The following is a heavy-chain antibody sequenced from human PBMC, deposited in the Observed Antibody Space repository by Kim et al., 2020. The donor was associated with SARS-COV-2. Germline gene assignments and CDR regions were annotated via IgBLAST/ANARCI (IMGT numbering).Heavy chain of an antibody. Sequence: DSVKGRFTISRDNSKNTLYLQMNSLRAEDTAVYYCAKGQAEIQLWPPFDYWGQGTLVTVSS. CDR3: AKGQAEIQLWPPFDY. J-gene: IGHJ4*02. V-gene: IGHV3-23*01. D-gene: IGHD5-18*01.